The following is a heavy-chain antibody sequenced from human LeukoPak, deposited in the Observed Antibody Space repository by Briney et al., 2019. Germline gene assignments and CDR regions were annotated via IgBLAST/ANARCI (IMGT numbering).Heavy chain of an antibody. V-gene: IGHV4-34*01. CDR3: AGVYYYGSGSYYNWPWFDP. CDR1: GGSFSGYY. J-gene: IGHJ5*02. D-gene: IGHD3-10*01. Sequence: SETLSLTCAVYGGSFSGYYWSWIRQPPGKGLEWIGEINHSGSTNYNPSLKSRVTISVDTSKNQFSLKLSSVTAADTAVYYCAGVYYYGSGSYYNWPWFDPWGQGTLVTVSS. CDR2: INHSGST.